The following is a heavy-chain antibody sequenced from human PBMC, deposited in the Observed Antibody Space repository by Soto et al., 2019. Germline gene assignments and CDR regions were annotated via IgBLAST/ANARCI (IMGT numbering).Heavy chain of an antibody. V-gene: IGHV1-3*05. D-gene: IGHD5-18*01. CDR3: ARVPLYSYGYEPNYYYGMDV. CDR1: GYTFTSYA. J-gene: IGHJ6*02. Sequence: QVQLVQSGAEEKKPGASVKVSCKASGYTFTSYAMHWVRQAPGQRLEWMGWINAGNGNTKYSQKFQGRVTITRDTSASTAYMELSSLRSEDTAVYYCARVPLYSYGYEPNYYYGMDVWGQGTTVTVSS. CDR2: INAGNGNT.